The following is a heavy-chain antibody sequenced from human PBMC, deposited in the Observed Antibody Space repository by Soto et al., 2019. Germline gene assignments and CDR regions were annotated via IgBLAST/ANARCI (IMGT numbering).Heavy chain of an antibody. J-gene: IGHJ4*02. D-gene: IGHD3-22*01. V-gene: IGHV4-59*01. CDR2: IYYSGST. CDR1: GGSISSYY. CDR3: ARGALLGYDSSGYYFDY. Sequence: SETLSLTCTVSGGSISSYYWSWIRQPPGKGLEWIGYIYYSGSTNYNPSLKSRVTISVDTSKNQFSLKLSSVTAADTAVYYCARGALLGYDSSGYYFDYWGQGTLVTVSS.